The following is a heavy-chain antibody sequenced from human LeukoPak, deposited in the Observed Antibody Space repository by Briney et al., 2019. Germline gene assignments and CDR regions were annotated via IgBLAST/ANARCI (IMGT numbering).Heavy chain of an antibody. Sequence: GGSLRLSCAASGFTFSRYAMSGVRQAPGKGREGVSAISGRGGSTYYADSVKGRFTISRDNSKNTLYLQMNSLRAEDTAVYYCAKDLQQGTYRELEYYFDYWGQGTLVTVSS. J-gene: IGHJ4*02. CDR1: GFTFSRYA. D-gene: IGHD6-13*01. V-gene: IGHV3-23*01. CDR3: AKDLQQGTYRELEYYFDY. CDR2: ISGRGGST.